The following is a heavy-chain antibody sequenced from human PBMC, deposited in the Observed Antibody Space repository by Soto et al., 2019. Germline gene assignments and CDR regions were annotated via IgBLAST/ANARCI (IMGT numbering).Heavy chain of an antibody. Sequence: GSVKVCFKASGYPFTSYAIHWVRQAPGQRLEWMGWINAGNGNTKYSQKFQGRVTITRDTSASTAYMELSSLRSEDTAVYYCARQLEPSYYYYGMDVWGQGTTVTVSS. CDR3: ARQLEPSYYYYGMDV. D-gene: IGHD1-1*01. V-gene: IGHV1-3*01. CDR2: INAGNGNT. CDR1: GYPFTSYA. J-gene: IGHJ6*01.